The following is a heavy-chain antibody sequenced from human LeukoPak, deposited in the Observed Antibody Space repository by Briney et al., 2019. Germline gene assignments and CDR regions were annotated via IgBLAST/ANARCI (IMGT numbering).Heavy chain of an antibody. Sequence: GGSLRLSCAASGFSFSSYWMSWVRQAPGKGLEWVANIKQDGSEKYYVDSVKGRFTISRDNAKNSLYLQMNSLRAADTAVYYCAKGYRNHLLILLDSWGQGTLVTVSS. V-gene: IGHV3-7*01. CDR2: IKQDGSEK. D-gene: IGHD3-16*01. J-gene: IGHJ5*01. CDR1: GFSFSSYW. CDR3: AKGYRNHLLILLDS.